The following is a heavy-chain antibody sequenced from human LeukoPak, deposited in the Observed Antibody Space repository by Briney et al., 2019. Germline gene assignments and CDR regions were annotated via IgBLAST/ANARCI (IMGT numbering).Heavy chain of an antibody. Sequence: ASVKLSCKASVGTFSSYAISWVRQAPGQGIEWMGRIIPIFGTANYAQKFQGRVTITADKSTSTAYMELSSLRSEDTAVYYCASLGYCSSTSCYLFDYWGQGTLVTVSS. CDR2: IIPIFGTA. D-gene: IGHD2-2*01. J-gene: IGHJ4*02. CDR1: VGTFSSYA. CDR3: ASLGYCSSTSCYLFDY. V-gene: IGHV1-69*06.